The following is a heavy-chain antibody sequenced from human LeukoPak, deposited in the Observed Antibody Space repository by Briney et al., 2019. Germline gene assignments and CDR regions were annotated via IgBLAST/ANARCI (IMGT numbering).Heavy chain of an antibody. Sequence: GGSLRLSCAASGFTFSDYYMSWIRQAPGKGLEWVSYISSSGSTIYYADSVKGRFTISRDNANNSLYLQMNSLRAEDTAVYYCAKSGGYDILTGSINYGMDVWGQGTTVTVSS. J-gene: IGHJ6*02. D-gene: IGHD3-9*01. CDR1: GFTFSDYY. CDR2: ISSSGSTI. CDR3: AKSGGYDILTGSINYGMDV. V-gene: IGHV3-11*01.